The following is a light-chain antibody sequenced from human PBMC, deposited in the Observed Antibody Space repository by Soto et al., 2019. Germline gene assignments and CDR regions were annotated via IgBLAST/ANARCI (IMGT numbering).Light chain of an antibody. J-gene: IGKJ1*01. Sequence: EIVLTQSPATLSLSPGERATLSCRASQSVSSNLARYQQKPGQAPRLLIYGASTRATGIPARFSGSGSGTEFTLTISSLQSEDFAVYYCQQYNDWPRTFGQGTKVDIK. CDR1: QSVSSN. CDR3: QQYNDWPRT. V-gene: IGKV3-15*01. CDR2: GAS.